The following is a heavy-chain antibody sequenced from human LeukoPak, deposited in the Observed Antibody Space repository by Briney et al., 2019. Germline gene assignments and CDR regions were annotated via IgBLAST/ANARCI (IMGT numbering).Heavy chain of an antibody. J-gene: IGHJ4*02. CDR2: ISYDGSYK. Sequence: GGSLRLSCAASGFTFSSYGMHWVRQAPGKGLEWVAVISYDGSYKYYADSVEGRFTISRDNSKNTPYLQMNSLRAEDTAVYYCAKVGDYGDYALDYWGQGTLVTVSS. V-gene: IGHV3-30*18. CDR1: GFTFSSYG. D-gene: IGHD4-17*01. CDR3: AKVGDYGDYALDY.